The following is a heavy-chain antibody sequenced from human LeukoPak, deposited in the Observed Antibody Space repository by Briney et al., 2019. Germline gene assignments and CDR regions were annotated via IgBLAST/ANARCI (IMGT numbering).Heavy chain of an antibody. Sequence: KISYKVSGYIFTSFWIGWVRQAPGQGLEWMGGLIPIFDTSNYAQKFQGRVTFTADKITNTAYMDLTSLTSEDTAVYYCARRGYTDYMDVWGKGTTVTVSS. D-gene: IGHD6-13*01. CDR2: LIPIFDTS. CDR1: GYIFTSFW. J-gene: IGHJ6*03. V-gene: IGHV1-69*06. CDR3: ARRGYTDYMDV.